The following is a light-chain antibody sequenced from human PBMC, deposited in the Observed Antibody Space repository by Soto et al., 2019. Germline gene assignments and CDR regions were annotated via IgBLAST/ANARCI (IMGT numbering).Light chain of an antibody. CDR1: QSVTSKY. Sequence: EIVLTQSPDTLSLSPGERATLSCRASQSVTSKYLAWYHQKPGQAPRLLIHGASNRATGIPDRFSGSGSGTDFTLTISRLEPEDFALYYCQQYGSSVQFGGGTKVEIK. J-gene: IGKJ4*02. CDR3: QQYGSSVQ. CDR2: GAS. V-gene: IGKV3-20*01.